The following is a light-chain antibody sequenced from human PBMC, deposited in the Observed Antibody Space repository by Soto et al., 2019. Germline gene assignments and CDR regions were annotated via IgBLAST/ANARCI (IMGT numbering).Light chain of an antibody. Sequence: DIQMTQYPSTLSGSVGDRFTITRLASQTISSWLAWYQQKPGKATKLLIYKAYTLKSGVTSRFSGSGSGTEFTLTISSLQPDDFATYYCQHYNSYSEAFGPGTKVEIK. CDR3: QHYNSYSEA. V-gene: IGKV1-5*03. J-gene: IGKJ1*01. CDR1: QTISSW. CDR2: KAY.